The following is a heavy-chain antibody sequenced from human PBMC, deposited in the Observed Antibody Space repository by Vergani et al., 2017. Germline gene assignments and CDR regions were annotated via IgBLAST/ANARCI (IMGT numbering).Heavy chain of an antibody. CDR3: ARDRKPSRYYYGSGSYYDY. V-gene: IGHV3-13*01. D-gene: IGHD3-10*01. CDR2: IGTAGDT. Sequence: EVQLVESGGGLVQPGGSLRLSCAASGFTFSSYDMHWVRQATGKGLEWVSAIGTAGDTYYPGSVKGRFTISRENAKNSLYLQMNSLRAEDTAVYYCARDRKPSRYYYGSGSYYDYWGQGTLVTVSS. CDR1: GFTFSSYD. J-gene: IGHJ4*02.